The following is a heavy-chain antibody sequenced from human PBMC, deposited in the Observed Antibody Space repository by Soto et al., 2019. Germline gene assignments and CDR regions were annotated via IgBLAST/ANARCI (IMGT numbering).Heavy chain of an antibody. CDR2: IGTSGGGT. V-gene: IGHV3-23*01. D-gene: IGHD1-1*01. J-gene: IGHJ6*02. CDR1: GFIFSNYD. Sequence: GGSLRLSCAASGFIFSNYDMSWVRLAPGKGLEWVSVIGTSGGGTYYADSVKGRFTISRDNSKNTLYLQMTSLRAEDTALYYCTRASSDRNHMEVWGPGTTVTVSS. CDR3: TRASSDRNHMEV.